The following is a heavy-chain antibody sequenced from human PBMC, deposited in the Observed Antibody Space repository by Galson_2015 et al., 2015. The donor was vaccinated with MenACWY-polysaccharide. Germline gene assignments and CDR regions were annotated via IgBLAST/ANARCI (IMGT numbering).Heavy chain of an antibody. J-gene: IGHJ4*02. D-gene: IGHD1-1*01. CDR3: VRDPYPGPRSGPDY. V-gene: IGHV1-8*01. Sequence: GYTFSRYDINWVRQATGQGLEWMGWMDPNTGNTGYVQKFQGRVTMTRNISINTAYMELSSLRSEDAAVYYCVRDPYPGPRSGPDYWGQGTLVTVSS. CDR2: MDPNTGNT. CDR1: GYTFSRYD.